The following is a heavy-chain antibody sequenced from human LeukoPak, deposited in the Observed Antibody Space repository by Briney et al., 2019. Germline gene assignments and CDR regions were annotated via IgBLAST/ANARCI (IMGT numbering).Heavy chain of an antibody. D-gene: IGHD4-17*01. CDR2: IYHSGST. CDR1: GGSISSGGYS. CDR3: ARARVQGDYLYYFDY. J-gene: IGHJ4*02. V-gene: IGHV4-30-2*01. Sequence: SQTLSHTCAVSGGSISSGGYSWSWIRQPPGKGLEWIGYIYHSGSTYYNPSLKSRVTISVDRSKNQFSLKLSSVTAADTAVYYCARARVQGDYLYYFDYWGQGTLVTVSS.